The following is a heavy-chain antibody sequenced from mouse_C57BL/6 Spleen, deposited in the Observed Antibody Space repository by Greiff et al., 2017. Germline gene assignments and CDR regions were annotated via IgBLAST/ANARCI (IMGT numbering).Heavy chain of an antibody. Sequence: EVKLMESGGGLVKPGGSLKLSCAASGFTFSSYAMSWVRQTPEKRLEWVATISDGGSYTYYPDNVKGRFTIARDNAKKNLYMQMSHLKSEDTAMYYCARDGGGSGYFDYWGQGTTLTVSS. CDR1: GFTFSSYA. CDR2: ISDGGSYT. V-gene: IGHV5-4*01. J-gene: IGHJ2*01. CDR3: ARDGGGSGYFDY. D-gene: IGHD3-1*01.